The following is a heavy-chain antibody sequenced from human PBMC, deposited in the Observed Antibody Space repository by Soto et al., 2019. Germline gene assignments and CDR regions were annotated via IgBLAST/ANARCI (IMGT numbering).Heavy chain of an antibody. D-gene: IGHD2-2*01. V-gene: IGHV1-18*01. CDR3: ARLFFSSTSPPDWSDP. J-gene: IGHJ5*02. Sequence: ASVKVSCKASGYTFTSYGISWVRQAPGQGLEWMGWISAYNGNTNYAQKLQGRVTMTTDTSTSTAYMELRSLRSDDTAVYYCARLFFSSTSPPDWSDPWRQGPPVTLSS. CDR2: ISAYNGNT. CDR1: GYTFTSYG.